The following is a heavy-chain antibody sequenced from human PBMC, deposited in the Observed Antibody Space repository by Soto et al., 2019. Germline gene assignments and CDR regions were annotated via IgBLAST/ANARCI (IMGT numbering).Heavy chain of an antibody. J-gene: IGHJ4*02. CDR3: ARGGGSPYNNHEFDV. V-gene: IGHV4-59*01. CDR1: GASITQYY. Sequence: PSETLSLTCTVSGASITQYYWNWIRQSPGKGLEWIVSVSSTGSTVFNPSLTSRVTVSLDTSKNQFSLTLNSVTAADTAVYYCARGGGSPYNNHEFDVWGQGTLVTVSS. CDR2: VSSTGST. D-gene: IGHD1-20*01.